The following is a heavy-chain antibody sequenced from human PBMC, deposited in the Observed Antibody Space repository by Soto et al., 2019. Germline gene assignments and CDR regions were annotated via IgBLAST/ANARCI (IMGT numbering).Heavy chain of an antibody. CDR2: IKEEGSEK. CDR1: GFTYSNYW. Sequence: EVQLVESGGGLVQPGGSLRLSCAASGFTYSNYWMTWVRQAPGKGLEWVANIKEEGSEKHYVDSVKGRFTISRDNAKNSLYLQMNSLRVEDTAVYFCSRDVVVGAKALNYWGQGALVTVSS. D-gene: IGHD2-15*01. CDR3: SRDVVVGAKALNY. J-gene: IGHJ4*02. V-gene: IGHV3-7*01.